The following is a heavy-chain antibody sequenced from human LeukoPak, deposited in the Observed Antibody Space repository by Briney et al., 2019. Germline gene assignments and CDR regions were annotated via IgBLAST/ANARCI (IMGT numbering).Heavy chain of an antibody. V-gene: IGHV1-69*06. J-gene: IGHJ6*04. CDR3: ARGSMVRGVIRPYYYYYGMDV. CDR1: GGTFGSYA. D-gene: IGHD3-10*01. CDR2: IIPIFGTA. Sequence: ASVKVSCKASGGTFGSYAISWVRQAPGQGLEWMGGIIPIFGTANYAQKFQGRVTITADKSTSTAYKELSSLRSEDTAVYYCARGSMVRGVIRPYYYYYGMDVWGKGTTVTVSS.